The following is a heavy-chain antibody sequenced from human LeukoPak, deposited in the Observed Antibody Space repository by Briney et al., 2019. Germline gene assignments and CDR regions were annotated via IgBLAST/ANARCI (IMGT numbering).Heavy chain of an antibody. CDR3: ARGPSQYYYDSSGYYALDY. CDR1: GNTFTGYY. CDR2: INPNSGGT. J-gene: IGHJ4*02. D-gene: IGHD3-22*01. V-gene: IGHV1-2*02. Sequence: ASVKVSCKASGNTFTGYYMHWVRQAPGQGLEWMGWINPNSGGTNYAQKFQGRVTMTRGTSISTAHMELSRLRSDDTAVYYCARGPSQYYYDSSGYYALDYWGQGTLVTVSS.